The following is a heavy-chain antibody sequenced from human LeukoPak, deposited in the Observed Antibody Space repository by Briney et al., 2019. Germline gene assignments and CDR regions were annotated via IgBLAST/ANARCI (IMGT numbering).Heavy chain of an antibody. D-gene: IGHD6-19*01. CDR3: AKEGDSSGYLGPRSYYFDY. Sequence: GGSLRLSCAVSGFTFRSYWMHWVRQAPGKGLVWVAFIRYDGSNKYYADSVKGRFTISRDNSKNTLYLQMNSLRAEDTAVYYCAKEGDSSGYLGPRSYYFDYWGQGTLVTVSS. CDR2: IRYDGSNK. J-gene: IGHJ4*02. V-gene: IGHV3-30*02. CDR1: GFTFRSYW.